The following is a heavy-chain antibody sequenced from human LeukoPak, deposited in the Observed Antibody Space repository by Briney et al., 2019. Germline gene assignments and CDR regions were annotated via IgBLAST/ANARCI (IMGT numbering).Heavy chain of an antibody. CDR2: IYYSGST. CDR1: GGSISSGDYY. Sequence: SQTLSLTCTVSGGSISSGDYYWSWIRQPPGKGLEWIGYIYYSGSTYYNPSLKSRVTISVDTSKNQFSLKLSSVTAADTAVYYCARVPNSREYGSGSTFDYWGQGTLVTVSS. V-gene: IGHV4-30-4*01. D-gene: IGHD3-10*01. J-gene: IGHJ4*02. CDR3: ARVPNSREYGSGSTFDY.